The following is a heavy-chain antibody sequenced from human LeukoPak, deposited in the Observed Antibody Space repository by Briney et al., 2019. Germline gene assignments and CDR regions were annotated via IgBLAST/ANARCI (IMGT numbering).Heavy chain of an antibody. J-gene: IGHJ4*02. CDR3: ASRAGYTGSWSAFDY. V-gene: IGHV3-48*04. D-gene: IGHD6-13*01. Sequence: GGSLRLSCAASGFTFSSYSMNWVRQAPGKGLEWVSYITTTTGATYYADSVKGRFTISRDNAKNSLYLQMNSLRAEDTAVYYCASRAGYTGSWSAFDYWGQGTLVTVSS. CDR1: GFTFSSYS. CDR2: ITTTTGAT.